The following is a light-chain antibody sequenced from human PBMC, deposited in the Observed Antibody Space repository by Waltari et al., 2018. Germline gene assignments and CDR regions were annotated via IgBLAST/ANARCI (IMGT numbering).Light chain of an antibody. CDR3: CSYAGSSTWV. Sequence: QSALTQPASVSGSPGQSITLSCTGTNSDVGSYNLVPWYPQHPGKAPKLMIYEGSKRPSGVSSRFSGSKSGNTASLTISGLQAEDEADYYCCSYAGSSTWVFGGGTKLTVL. CDR1: NSDVGSYNL. V-gene: IGLV2-23*01. J-gene: IGLJ3*02. CDR2: EGS.